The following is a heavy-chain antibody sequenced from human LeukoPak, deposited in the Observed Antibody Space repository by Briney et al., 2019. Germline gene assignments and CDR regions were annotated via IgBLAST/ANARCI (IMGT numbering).Heavy chain of an antibody. CDR3: AKKTFGGVDI. CDR1: GFTFTNYA. CDR2: ISGSGART. J-gene: IGHJ3*02. V-gene: IGHV3-23*01. Sequence: GGSLRLSCAASGFTFTNYAMSWVRQAPGKGLEWVSGISGSGARTYYADFVKGRFTISRDNSKNTLYLQMNNLRAEHTAVYYCAKKTFGGVDIWGQGTMVTVPS. D-gene: IGHD3-16*01.